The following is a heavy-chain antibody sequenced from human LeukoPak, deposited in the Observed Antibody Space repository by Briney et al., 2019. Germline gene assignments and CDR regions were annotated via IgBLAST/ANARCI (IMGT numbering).Heavy chain of an antibody. CDR2: IYYSGST. J-gene: IGHJ4*02. Sequence: SETLSLTCTVSGGSISSYYWSWIRQPPGKGLERIGYIYYSGSTNYNPSLKSRVTISVDTSKNQFSLKLSSVTAADTAVYYCASVRYSSSWPPTYFFDCWGQGTLVTVSS. CDR1: GGSISSYY. CDR3: ASVRYSSSWPPTYFFDC. V-gene: IGHV4-59*01. D-gene: IGHD6-13*01.